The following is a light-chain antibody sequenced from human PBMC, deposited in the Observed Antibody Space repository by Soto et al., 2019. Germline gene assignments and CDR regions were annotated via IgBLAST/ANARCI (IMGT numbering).Light chain of an antibody. J-gene: IGLJ3*02. V-gene: IGLV2-8*01. CDR3: SSYAGSNNLGV. CDR2: EVS. CDR1: SSDVGGYNY. Sequence: QSALTQPPSASGSPGQSVTISCTGTSSDVGGYNYVSWYQQHPGKAPKLMIYEVSKRPSGVPDRFSGSKSGNTASLNVSGVQAEDEADYYCSSYAGSNNLGVFGGGTKLTVL.